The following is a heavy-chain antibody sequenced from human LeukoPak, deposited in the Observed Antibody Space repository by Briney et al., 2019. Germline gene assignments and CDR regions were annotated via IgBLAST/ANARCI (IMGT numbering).Heavy chain of an antibody. CDR3: ARRSAARDAFDI. V-gene: IGHV3-11*04. J-gene: IGHJ3*02. CDR1: GFTFSDYY. Sequence: PGGSLRLSCAASGFTFSDYYMSWIRQAPGKGLEWVSYISSSGSTIYYADSVKGRFTISRDNARSSLYLQLNSLRAEDTAAYYCARRSAARDAFDIWGQGTMVTVSS. D-gene: IGHD6-6*01. CDR2: ISSSGSTI.